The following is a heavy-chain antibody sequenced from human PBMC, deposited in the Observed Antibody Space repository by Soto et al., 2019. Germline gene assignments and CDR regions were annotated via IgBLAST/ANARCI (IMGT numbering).Heavy chain of an antibody. D-gene: IGHD6-6*01. CDR2: ISSSGSTI. Sequence: GSLRLSCAASGFTLSSYEMNWVRQAPGKGLEWVSYISSSGSTIYYADSVKGRFTISRDNAKNSLYLQMNSLRAEDTAVYYCARDGIAARPYYYYGMDVWGQGTTVTVSS. J-gene: IGHJ6*02. CDR3: ARDGIAARPYYYYGMDV. CDR1: GFTLSSYE. V-gene: IGHV3-48*03.